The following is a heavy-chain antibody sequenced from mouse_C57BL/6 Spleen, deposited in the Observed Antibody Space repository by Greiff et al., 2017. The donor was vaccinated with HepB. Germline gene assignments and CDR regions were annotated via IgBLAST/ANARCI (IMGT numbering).Heavy chain of an antibody. Sequence: QVQLQQPGAELVKPGASVKLSCKASGYTFTSYWMHWVKQRPGRGLEWIGRIDPNSGGTKYNEKFKSKATLTVDKPSSTAYMQLSSLTSEDSAVYYCANYYGSSYDYAMDYWGQGTSVTVSS. V-gene: IGHV1-72*01. CDR3: ANYYGSSYDYAMDY. D-gene: IGHD1-1*01. J-gene: IGHJ4*01. CDR1: GYTFTSYW. CDR2: IDPNSGGT.